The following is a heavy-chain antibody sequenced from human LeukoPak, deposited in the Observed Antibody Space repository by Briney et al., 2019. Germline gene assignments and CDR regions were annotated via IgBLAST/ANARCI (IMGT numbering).Heavy chain of an antibody. CDR2: ISWNSGSI. D-gene: IGHD3-10*01. J-gene: IGHJ4*02. CDR1: GFTFDGYA. V-gene: IGHV3-9*01. CDR3: AKDMGWYYSGSGGFGTHFDY. Sequence: GGSLRLSCAASGFTFDGYAMHWVRQAPGKGLEWDSGISWNSGSIGYADSVKGRFTISRDNAKNSMYLQMNRLRAEDTALYYCAKDMGWYYSGSGGFGTHFDYWGQGNLVTVSS.